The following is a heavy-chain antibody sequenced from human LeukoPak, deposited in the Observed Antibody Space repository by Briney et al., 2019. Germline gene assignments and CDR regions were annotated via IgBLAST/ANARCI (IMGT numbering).Heavy chain of an antibody. V-gene: IGHV4-61*02. J-gene: IGHJ3*01. CDR2: MYTSGAR. CDR3: AKDDPTTVGEAFDV. D-gene: IGHD3-10*01. Sequence: SETLSLTCRVSGGSISGSSYYCNWIRQPAGKGLEWIGRMYTSGARNYSPSLKSRVTMSVDTSKNEFSPKLNSVTAADTAVYYCAKDDPTTVGEAFDVWGQGTMVTVSS. CDR1: GGSISGSSYY.